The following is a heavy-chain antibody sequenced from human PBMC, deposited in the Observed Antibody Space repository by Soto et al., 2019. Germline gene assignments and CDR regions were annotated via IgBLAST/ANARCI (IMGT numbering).Heavy chain of an antibody. CDR2: ISGGGGGP. V-gene: IGHV3-23*01. CDR1: GFTFSSCA. D-gene: IGHD2-15*01. J-gene: IGHJ4*02. CDR3: AKGLGGSCYSALDC. Sequence: EVQLLESGGGLVQPGGSLRLSCTASGFTFSSCAMSWVRQAPGKGQEWVSSISGGGGGPYYADAVKGRFTISRDSSKNTLYLQMNSLRAEDTALYYCAKGLGGSCYSALDCWGQGTLVTVSS.